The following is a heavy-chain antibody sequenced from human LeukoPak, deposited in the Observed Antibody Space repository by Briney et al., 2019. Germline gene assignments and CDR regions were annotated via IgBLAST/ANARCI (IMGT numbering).Heavy chain of an antibody. J-gene: IGHJ4*02. Sequence: PGGSLRLSCAASGFTFSSYSMNWVRQAPGKGPEWVSYISSSSSTIYYADSVKGRFTISRDNAKNSLYLQMNSLRAEDTAVYYCARTYYDILTGYDYWGQGTLVTVSS. CDR1: GFTFSSYS. V-gene: IGHV3-48*01. CDR2: ISSSSSTI. CDR3: ARTYYDILTGYDY. D-gene: IGHD3-9*01.